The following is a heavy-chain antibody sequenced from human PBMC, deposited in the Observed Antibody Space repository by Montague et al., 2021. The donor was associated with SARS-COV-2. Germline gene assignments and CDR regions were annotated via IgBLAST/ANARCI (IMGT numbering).Heavy chain of an antibody. V-gene: IGHV4-4*02. Sequence: SETLSLTCAVFDGSISSPNWWNWVRQPPGKGLEWIGEINHAGNTNYNPSLNSRVTIFIDKSKNHFSPQLSSVTAADTAVYYCARGGTYHYGMDVWGQGTTVAVSS. CDR1: DGSISSPNW. J-gene: IGHJ6*02. CDR2: INHAGNT. D-gene: IGHD3-16*01. CDR3: ARGGTYHYGMDV.